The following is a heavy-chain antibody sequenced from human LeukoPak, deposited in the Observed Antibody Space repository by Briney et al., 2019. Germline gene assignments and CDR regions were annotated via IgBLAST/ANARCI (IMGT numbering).Heavy chain of an antibody. J-gene: IGHJ5*02. Sequence: SETLSLTCTVSGGSISSYYWSWIRQPAGKGLEWIGRIYTSGSTNYNPSLKSRVTMSVDTSKNQFSLKLSSVTAADTAVYYCARLNRGPEGLIWGNWFDPWGQGTLVTVSS. CDR2: IYTSGST. V-gene: IGHV4-4*07. D-gene: IGHD3-16*01. CDR3: ARLNRGPEGLIWGNWFDP. CDR1: GGSISSYY.